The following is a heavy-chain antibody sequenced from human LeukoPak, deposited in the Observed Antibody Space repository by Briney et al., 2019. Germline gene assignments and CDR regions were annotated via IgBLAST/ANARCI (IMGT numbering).Heavy chain of an antibody. CDR3: AHGGNSDAFDI. J-gene: IGHJ3*02. D-gene: IGHD4-23*01. CDR2: ISYDGSNK. Sequence: PGESLRLSCAASGFTFSSYAMHWVRQAPGKGLEWVAVISYDGSNKYYADSVKGRFTISRDNSKNTLYLQMDSLRAEDTAVYYCAHGGNSDAFDIWGQGTMVTVSS. CDR1: GFTFSSYA. V-gene: IGHV3-30-3*01.